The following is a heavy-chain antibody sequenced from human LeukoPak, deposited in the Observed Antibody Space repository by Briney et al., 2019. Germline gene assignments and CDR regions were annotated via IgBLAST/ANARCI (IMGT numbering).Heavy chain of an antibody. V-gene: IGHV4-59*01. J-gene: IGHJ3*02. Sequence: PSETLSLTCTVSGGSISGYYWSWIRQPPGKGLEWIGYIYSSGTTNYNPSLKSQITISLDTSKNQFSLKLSSVTAADTAVYYCARDANYHHSDAYYDALDIWGQGTLVTVSS. CDR1: GGSISGYY. CDR3: ARDANYHHSDAYYDALDI. CDR2: IYSSGTT. D-gene: IGHD3-16*01.